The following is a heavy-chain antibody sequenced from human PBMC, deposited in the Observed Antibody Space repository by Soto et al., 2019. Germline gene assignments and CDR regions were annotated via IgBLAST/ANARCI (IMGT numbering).Heavy chain of an antibody. Sequence: QVHLVQSGAEVKKPGASVKVSCKASGYTFTRNHMHWVRQAPGQGLEWMGFINVATGNTRYSRKFQGRLILTRDTSASKPPLDLRGLTTGDTAVYYRARDGNCASLAGIDYGGPGAALTVSS. CDR2: INVATGNT. CDR3: ARDGNCASLAGIDY. CDR1: GYTFTRNH. J-gene: IGHJ4*02. V-gene: IGHV1-3*01. D-gene: IGHD1-1*01.